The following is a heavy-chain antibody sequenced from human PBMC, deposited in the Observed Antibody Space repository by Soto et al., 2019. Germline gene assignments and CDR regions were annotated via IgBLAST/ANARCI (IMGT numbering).Heavy chain of an antibody. D-gene: IGHD6-19*01. J-gene: IGHJ6*02. Sequence: ASVKVSCKASGGTFSSYAISWVRQAPGKGLEWMGGFDPEDGETIYAQKFQGRVTMTEDTSTDTAYMELSSLRSEDTAVYYCATDILRSYSSGWSSCWGQGTTVTVSS. CDR2: FDPEDGET. CDR1: GGTFSSYA. V-gene: IGHV1-24*01. CDR3: ATDILRSYSSGWSSC.